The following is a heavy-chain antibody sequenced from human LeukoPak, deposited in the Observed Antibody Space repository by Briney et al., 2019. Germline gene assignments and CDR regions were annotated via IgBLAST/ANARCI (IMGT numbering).Heavy chain of an antibody. D-gene: IGHD1-26*01. Sequence: GGSLRLYCAASGFTFSTYTMNWVRQAPGKGLEWVSSITGGSNYIYYADSVKGRVTISRDNAKNSLYLQMNSLRVEDTAVYYCARGSVGFDIWGQGTMVTVSS. CDR3: ARGSVGFDI. V-gene: IGHV3-21*01. CDR2: ITGGSNYI. CDR1: GFTFSTYT. J-gene: IGHJ3*02.